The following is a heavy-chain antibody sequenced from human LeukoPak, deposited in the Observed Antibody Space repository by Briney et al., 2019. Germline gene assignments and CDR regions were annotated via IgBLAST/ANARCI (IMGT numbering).Heavy chain of an antibody. J-gene: IGHJ6*02. CDR3: ARDTSVPSSGWYVDGMDV. CDR2: IIPIFGTA. D-gene: IGHD6-19*01. Sequence: GASVKVSCKASGGTFSSYAISWLRQAPGQGLEWMGGIIPIFGTANYAQKFQGRVTITADESTSTAYMELSSLRSEDTAVYYCARDTSVPSSGWYVDGMDVWGQGTTVTVSS. CDR1: GGTFSSYA. V-gene: IGHV1-69*13.